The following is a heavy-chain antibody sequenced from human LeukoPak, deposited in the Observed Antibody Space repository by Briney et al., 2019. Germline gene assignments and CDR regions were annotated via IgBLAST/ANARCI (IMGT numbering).Heavy chain of an antibody. J-gene: IGHJ4*02. CDR1: GFTFSSYA. D-gene: IGHD1-26*01. CDR2: ISYDGSNK. CDR3: ARDAGGLIVGATSLDY. V-gene: IGHV3-30-3*01. Sequence: GGSLRLSCAASGFTFSSYAMHWVRQASGKGLEWVAVISYDGSNKYYADSVKGRFTISRDNSKNTLYLQMNSLRAEDTAVYYCARDAGGLIVGATSLDYWGQGTLVTVSS.